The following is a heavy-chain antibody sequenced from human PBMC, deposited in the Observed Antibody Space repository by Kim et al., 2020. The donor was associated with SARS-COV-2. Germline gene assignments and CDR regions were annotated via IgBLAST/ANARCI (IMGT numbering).Heavy chain of an antibody. CDR2: SII. V-gene: IGHV3-48*02. Sequence: SIIYYADSVKGRFTISRDNARKSLSLQMNSLRDEDTAVYYCVRWSAAGDYWGQGTLVTVSS. D-gene: IGHD6-13*01. CDR3: VRWSAAGDY. J-gene: IGHJ4*02.